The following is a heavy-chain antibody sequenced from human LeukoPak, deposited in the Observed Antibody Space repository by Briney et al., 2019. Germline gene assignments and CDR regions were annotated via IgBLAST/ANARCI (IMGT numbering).Heavy chain of an antibody. J-gene: IGHJ4*02. CDR1: GFTFSDYY. Sequence: PGGSLRLSRAASGFTFSDYYMSWIHQVPGKWLEWVLYISSSGSTIYYAYSVKGRFTISRDNAKNSLYLQMNSLRAEDTAVYYCARDLLVEGTDYFDYWGQGTLVTVSS. CDR3: ARDLLVEGTDYFDY. D-gene: IGHD1-14*01. V-gene: IGHV3-11*04. CDR2: ISSSGSTI.